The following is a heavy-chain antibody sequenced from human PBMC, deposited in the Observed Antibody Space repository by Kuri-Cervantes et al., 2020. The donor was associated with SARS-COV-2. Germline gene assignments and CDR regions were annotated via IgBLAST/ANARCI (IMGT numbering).Heavy chain of an antibody. CDR3: VKDYYGSGINWIFDS. CDR2: ISGSSATT. V-gene: IGHV3-23*01. J-gene: IGHJ4*02. Sequence: GESLKISCAPSGFTFSIYAMNWVRQGPRKGLEWVSGISGSSATTYYADSVKGRFTISRDNSKNTLYLQMDSLRADDTAVYYCVKDYYGSGINWIFDSWGQGALVTVSS. D-gene: IGHD3-10*01. CDR1: GFTFSIYA.